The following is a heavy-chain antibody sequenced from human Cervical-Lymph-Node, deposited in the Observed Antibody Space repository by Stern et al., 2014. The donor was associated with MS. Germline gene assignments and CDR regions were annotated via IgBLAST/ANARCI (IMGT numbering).Heavy chain of an antibody. V-gene: IGHV1-69*01. J-gene: IGHJ5*02. CDR2: IFPCCVTP. CDR1: GGTFSKFP. Sequence: QVQLVPSGAEVTKPGSSVKVSCKASGGTFSKFPSSWVRQAPGQGLEWMGGIFPCCVTPTYAQVFRGSVTIPADVSTSTVYMELSSLRSDDTAVYYCALSSESSDRWYSLGYDLWGQGTLVTVSS. CDR3: ALSSESSDRWYSLGYDL. D-gene: IGHD6-13*01.